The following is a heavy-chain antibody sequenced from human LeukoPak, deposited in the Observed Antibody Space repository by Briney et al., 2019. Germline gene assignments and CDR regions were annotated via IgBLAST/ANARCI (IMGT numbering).Heavy chain of an antibody. CDR2: IYYSGTT. CDR1: GSSISSSSHY. CDR3: ARHQALNWFDP. J-gene: IGHJ5*02. Sequence: PSETLSLTRTVSGSSISSSSHYWGWIRQPPGKGLEWIGTIYYSGTTYYNPSLKSRVTISVDTSKNQFSLKLTSVTAADTALYYCARHQALNWFDPWGQGTLATVSS. V-gene: IGHV4-39*01.